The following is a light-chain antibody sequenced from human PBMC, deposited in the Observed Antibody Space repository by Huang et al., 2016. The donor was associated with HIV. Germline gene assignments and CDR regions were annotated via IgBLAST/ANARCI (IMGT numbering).Light chain of an antibody. CDR2: DAS. CDR1: QDITNF. Sequence: DIQMTQSPSSLSASVGDRVTVTCRASQDITNFLNWYQQKPGEAPKVLIYDASNLKTGVPSRFSGSGSGTEFTLTISSLQPEDIATYYCQQYDSVPPYTFGQGTKVEI. CDR3: QQYDSVPPYT. J-gene: IGKJ2*01. V-gene: IGKV1-33*01.